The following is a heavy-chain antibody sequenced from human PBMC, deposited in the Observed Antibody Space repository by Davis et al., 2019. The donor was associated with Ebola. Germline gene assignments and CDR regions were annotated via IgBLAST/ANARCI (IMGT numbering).Heavy chain of an antibody. CDR2: ISSSGSYI. J-gene: IGHJ4*02. D-gene: IGHD2-2*02. CDR3: ARDLSRYCSTTNCYTVDY. CDR1: GFNFSSYS. V-gene: IGHV3-21*01. Sequence: GESLKISCAASGFNFSSYSMNWVRQAPGKGLEWVSFISSSGSYIHYADSVKGRFSISRDNAKNSLYLQMNSLRAEDTAVYYCARDLSRYCSTTNCYTVDYWGQGTLVTVSS.